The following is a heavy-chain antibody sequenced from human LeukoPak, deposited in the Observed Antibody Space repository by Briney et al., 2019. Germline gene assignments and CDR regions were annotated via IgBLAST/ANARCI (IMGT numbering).Heavy chain of an antibody. CDR2: ISYDGSNK. D-gene: IGHD2-21*02. V-gene: IGHV3-30*18. Sequence: GGSLRLSCAASGFTFSSYGMHWVRQAPGKGLEWVAVISYDGSNKYYADSEKGRFTISRDNSKNTLYLQMHSLRAEDTAVYYCAKADLAYCGGDCETPFDYWGQGTLVTVSS. J-gene: IGHJ4*02. CDR1: GFTFSSYG. CDR3: AKADLAYCGGDCETPFDY.